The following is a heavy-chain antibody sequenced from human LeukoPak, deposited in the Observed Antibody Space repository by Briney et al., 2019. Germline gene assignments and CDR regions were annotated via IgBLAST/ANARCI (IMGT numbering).Heavy chain of an antibody. J-gene: IGHJ5*02. V-gene: IGHV1-69*06. CDR2: IIPMFGTP. Sequence: SVKVSCKASGGIFSSYAFNWVRQAPGQGLEWMGRIIPMFGTPNQAQKFQGRVTISADKFTRTAYMELSSLRSEDTAVYYCATWSPREYCSSATCYDNWFDRWGQGTLVTVSS. D-gene: IGHD2-15*01. CDR3: ATWSPREYCSSATCYDNWFDR. CDR1: GGIFSSYA.